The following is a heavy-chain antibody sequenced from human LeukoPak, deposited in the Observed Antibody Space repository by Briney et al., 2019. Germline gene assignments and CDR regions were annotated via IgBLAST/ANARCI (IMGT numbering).Heavy chain of an antibody. CDR3: AKGQPYSGFWRGSSGYMDV. CDR2: IRYDGSNT. V-gene: IGHV3-30*02. Sequence: GGSLRLSCAQSGFTFITYGIHCLRQAPGKGLEWVALIRYDGSNTYYADSVRGRFTVSRDNSKSTLYLQMNSLRLEDTAVYYCAKGQPYSGFWRGSSGYMDVWGKGTTVTVFS. CDR1: GFTFITYG. D-gene: IGHD3-3*01. J-gene: IGHJ6*03.